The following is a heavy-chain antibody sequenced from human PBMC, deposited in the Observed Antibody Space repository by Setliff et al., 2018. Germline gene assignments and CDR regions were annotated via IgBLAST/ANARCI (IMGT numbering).Heavy chain of an antibody. D-gene: IGHD6-19*01. V-gene: IGHV3-33*08. CDR3: IRDTSGRDAFDI. CDR2: IWHDGGNK. Sequence: GGSLRLSCAASGGFTFSNYRMHWVRQAPGKGLEWVAVIWHDGGNKYHADSVKGRFTISRDNSKNTLYLQMNSLRAEDTAVYYCIRDTSGRDAFDIWGQGTMVTVSS. J-gene: IGHJ3*02. CDR1: GGFTFSNYR.